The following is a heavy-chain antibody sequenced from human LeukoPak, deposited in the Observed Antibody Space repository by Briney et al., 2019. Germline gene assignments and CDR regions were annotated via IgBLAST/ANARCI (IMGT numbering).Heavy chain of an antibody. CDR1: GYTFTSYD. Sequence: GASVKVSRKASGYTFTSYDINWVRQATGQGLEWMGWMNPNSANTGYAQKFQGRVTMTRNNSITTAYMELSSLRSEDTAVYYCARGPSPLYGDPDYWGQGTLVTVSS. CDR3: ARGPSPLYGDPDY. CDR2: MNPNSANT. D-gene: IGHD4-17*01. J-gene: IGHJ4*02. V-gene: IGHV1-8*01.